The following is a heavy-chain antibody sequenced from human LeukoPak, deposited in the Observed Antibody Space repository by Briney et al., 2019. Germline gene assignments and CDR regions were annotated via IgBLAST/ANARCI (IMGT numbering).Heavy chain of an antibody. J-gene: IGHJ4*02. CDR3: ARARTAMVTHYYFDY. CDR1: GFTLSSFG. V-gene: IGHV3-30*03. CDR2: ISYDGSVI. D-gene: IGHD5-18*01. Sequence: GRSLRLSCAASGFTLSSFGMHWVRQAPGKGLEWMTVISYDGSVIYNADSVKGRFTISRDNSKNTLYLQMNSLRAEDTAVYYCARARTAMVTHYYFDYWGQGTLVTVSS.